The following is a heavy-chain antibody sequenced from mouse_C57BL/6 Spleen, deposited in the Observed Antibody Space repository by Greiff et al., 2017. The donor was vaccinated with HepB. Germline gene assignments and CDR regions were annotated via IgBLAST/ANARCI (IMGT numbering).Heavy chain of an antibody. Sequence: VQLQHSGAELVKPGASVKLSCTASGFNIKDYYMHWVKQRTEQGLEWIGRIDPEDGETKYAPKFQGKATITADTSSNTAYLQLSSLTSEDTAVYYCASEDSSVLYYFDYWGQGTTLTVSS. V-gene: IGHV14-2*01. CDR2: IDPEDGET. CDR3: ASEDSSVLYYFDY. CDR1: GFNIKDYY. D-gene: IGHD3-2*02. J-gene: IGHJ2*01.